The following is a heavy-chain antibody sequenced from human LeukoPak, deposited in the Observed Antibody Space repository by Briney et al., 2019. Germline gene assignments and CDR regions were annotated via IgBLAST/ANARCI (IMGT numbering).Heavy chain of an antibody. Sequence: GASVKVSCKASGYTFTRYAMNWVRQAPGQGLEWMGWINTNTRNPTYAQGFTGRAVFSLDTSVSTAYLQISSLKAEDTAVYYCARGGFDSRWACDIWGQGTMVTVSS. CDR1: GYTFTRYA. CDR2: INTNTRNP. V-gene: IGHV7-4-1*02. D-gene: IGHD3-9*01. J-gene: IGHJ3*02. CDR3: ARGGFDSRWACDI.